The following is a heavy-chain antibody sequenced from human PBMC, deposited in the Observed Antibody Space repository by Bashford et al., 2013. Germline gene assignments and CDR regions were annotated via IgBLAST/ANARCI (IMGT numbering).Heavy chain of an antibody. D-gene: IGHD3/OR15-3a*01. V-gene: IGHV3-49*04. CDR2: ITSEGSGERT. Sequence: GSLRLSCRASWILPLVIVSMSVVRQLEEGWSGRFITSEGSGERTEYAASVEGRFTLSRDVSKSIGYLQMNSLRTEDTGVYYCTRGIMIYGLNNVMDVWGQGTTVTVSS. J-gene: IGHJ6*02. CDR1: ILPLVIVS. CDR3: TRGIMIYGLNNVMDV.